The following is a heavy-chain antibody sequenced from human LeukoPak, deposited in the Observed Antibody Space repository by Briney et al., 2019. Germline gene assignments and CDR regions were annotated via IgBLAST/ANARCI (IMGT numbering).Heavy chain of an antibody. CDR3: ARSSVTGHFDF. CDR2: ISYDGSNK. V-gene: IGHV3-30-3*01. Sequence: GRSLRPSCAASGFTFSSYAMHWVRQAPGKGLEWVAVISYDGSNKYYADSVKGRFTISRDNSKNTLYLQMNSLRAEDTAVYYCARSSVTGHFDFWGQGTLVTVSS. J-gene: IGHJ4*02. CDR1: GFTFSSYA. D-gene: IGHD6-19*01.